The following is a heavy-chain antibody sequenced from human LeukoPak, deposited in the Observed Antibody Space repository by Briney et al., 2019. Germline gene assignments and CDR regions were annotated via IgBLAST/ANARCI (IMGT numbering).Heavy chain of an antibody. CDR2: VFYTGNT. CDR3: ARDRSVAADATVYFYGMAV. V-gene: IGHV4-59*01. Sequence: SETLSLTCTVSGASITSYYWSWIRQPPGKGLEWIGYVFYTGNTNYSPSLKSRVTISLDTSKNQFSLKLNSVTAADTAVYYCARDRSVAADATVYFYGMAVWGKGTTVTVSS. D-gene: IGHD6-13*01. CDR1: GASITSYY. J-gene: IGHJ6*04.